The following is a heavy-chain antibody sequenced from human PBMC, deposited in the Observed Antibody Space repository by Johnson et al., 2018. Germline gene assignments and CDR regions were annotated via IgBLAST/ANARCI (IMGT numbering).Heavy chain of an antibody. CDR1: GFTFSAYG. V-gene: IGHV3-30*18. D-gene: IGHD6-19*01. CDR3: AKGISVAGTPMYSYYYATDV. J-gene: IGHJ6*02. Sequence: QVQLVQSGGGVVQPGRSLRLSCAASGFTFSAYGMHWVRQAPGKGLEWVAVISYDGSNKYYADSVKGRFTISRDNSRNTLYLQMNSLRDEDTAVYYCAKGISVAGTPMYSYYYATDVWGQGTTVTVSS. CDR2: ISYDGSNK.